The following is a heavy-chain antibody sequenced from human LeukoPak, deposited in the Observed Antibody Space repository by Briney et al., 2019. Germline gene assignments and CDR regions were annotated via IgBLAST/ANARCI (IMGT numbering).Heavy chain of an antibody. D-gene: IGHD5-18*01. J-gene: IGHJ4*02. V-gene: IGHV3-33*01. CDR2: IWYDGSNK. CDR3: AREEEDTAVRTYYFDY. CDR1: GFTFSSYG. Sequence: GGSLRLSCAASGFTFSSYGMHWVRQAPGKGLEWVAVIWYDGSNKYYADSVKGRFTISRDNSKNTLYLQMNSLRAEDTAVYYCAREEEDTAVRTYYFDYWGQGTLVTVSS.